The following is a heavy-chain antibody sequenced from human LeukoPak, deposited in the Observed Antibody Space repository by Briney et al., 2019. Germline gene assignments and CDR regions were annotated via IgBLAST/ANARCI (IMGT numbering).Heavy chain of an antibody. V-gene: IGHV3-23*01. CDR1: GFTFSSYT. Sequence: PGGSLRLSCAASGFTFSSYTMNWVRQAPGKGLEWVSAIGGSGANTYYADSVKGRFTISRDNSKNTLYLQMNSLRAEDTAAYYCAKRVDGSRNYYMDYWGQGTLVTVSS. D-gene: IGHD3-10*01. CDR2: IGGSGANT. J-gene: IGHJ4*02. CDR3: AKRVDGSRNYYMDY.